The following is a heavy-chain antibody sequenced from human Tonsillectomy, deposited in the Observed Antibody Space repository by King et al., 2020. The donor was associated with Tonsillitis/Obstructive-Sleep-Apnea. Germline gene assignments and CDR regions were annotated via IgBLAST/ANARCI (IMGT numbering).Heavy chain of an antibody. CDR3: ASDGGVLWFGELPHDY. Sequence: QLVQSGAEVKKPGASVKVSCKASGYTFTSYYMHWVRQAPGQGLEWMGIINPSGGSTSYAQKFQGRVTMTRDTSTSTVYMELSSLRSEDTAVYYCASDGGVLWFGELPHDYWGQGTLVTVSS. CDR1: GYTFTSYY. J-gene: IGHJ4*02. D-gene: IGHD3-10*01. V-gene: IGHV1-46*01. CDR2: INPSGGST.